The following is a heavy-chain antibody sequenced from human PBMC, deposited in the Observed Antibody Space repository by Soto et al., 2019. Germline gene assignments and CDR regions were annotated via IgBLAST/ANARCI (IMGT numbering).Heavy chain of an antibody. J-gene: IGHJ5*02. CDR1: XXXXXSYX. CDR2: ISAYNGNT. Sequence: QVQLGQSGAEVKKPGASVXXXXXXSXXXXXSYXISWVRQAPGQGREWMGWISAYNGNTNYAQKLQGRVTMTTDPSTSTAYMELRSLRSDDTAVYYCARVVRSIFGVVIVWFDPWGQGTLVTVSS. D-gene: IGHD3-3*01. CDR3: ARVVRSIFGVVIVWFDP. V-gene: IGHV1-18*01.